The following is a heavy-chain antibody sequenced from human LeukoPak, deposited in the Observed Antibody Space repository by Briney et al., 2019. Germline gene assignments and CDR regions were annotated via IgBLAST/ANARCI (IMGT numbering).Heavy chain of an antibody. CDR1: GGSFSGYY. D-gene: IGHD2-2*02. V-gene: IGHV4-34*01. Sequence: PSETLSLTCAVYGGSFSGYYWSWIRQPPGKGLEWIGEINHSGSTNYNPSLKSRVTISVDTSKNQFSLKLSSVTAADTAVYYCARVPRYTRDYHYYYYMDVWGKGTTVTVSS. J-gene: IGHJ6*03. CDR3: ARVPRYTRDYHYYYYMDV. CDR2: INHSGST.